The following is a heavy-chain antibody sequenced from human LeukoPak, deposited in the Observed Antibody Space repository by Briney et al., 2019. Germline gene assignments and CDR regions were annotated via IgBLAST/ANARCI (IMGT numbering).Heavy chain of an antibody. CDR3: VKDRSPPYYYYMDV. Sequence: GGSLRLSCAASGFTFDDYAMHWVRQAPGKGLEWVSGISWNSGSIGYADSVKGRFTISRDNAKNSLYLQMNSLRAEDTALYYCVKDRSPPYYYYMDVWGKGTTVTVSS. CDR1: GFTFDDYA. J-gene: IGHJ6*03. V-gene: IGHV3-9*01. CDR2: ISWNSGSI.